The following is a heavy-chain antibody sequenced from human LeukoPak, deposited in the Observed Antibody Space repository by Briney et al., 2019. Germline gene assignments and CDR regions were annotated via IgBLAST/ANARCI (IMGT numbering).Heavy chain of an antibody. CDR1: GGSISSSSHY. D-gene: IGHD3-10*01. CDR2: IYYSGST. V-gene: IGHV4-39*07. CDR3: ARDQIAMVRGLDY. Sequence: SETLSLTCSVSGGSISSSSHYWDWIRQPPGEGLEWIGSIYYSGSTYYNPSLKSRVTISVDTSKNQFSLKLSSVTAADTAVYYCARDQIAMVRGLDYWGQGTLVTVSS. J-gene: IGHJ4*02.